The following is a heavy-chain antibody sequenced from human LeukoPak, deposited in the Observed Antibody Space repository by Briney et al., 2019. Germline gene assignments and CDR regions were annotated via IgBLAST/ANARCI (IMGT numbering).Heavy chain of an antibody. J-gene: IGHJ4*02. CDR2: ITGSSSTI. CDR1: GFTFSNYA. Sequence: HPGGSLRLSCVASGFTFSNYAMTWVRQAPGKGLEWVSFITGSSSTIYYADSVKGRFTISRDNAKNSLYLQMNSLRAEDTAVYYCASCSSTNCYWGQGTLVTVSS. CDR3: ASCSSTNCY. D-gene: IGHD2-2*01. V-gene: IGHV3-48*01.